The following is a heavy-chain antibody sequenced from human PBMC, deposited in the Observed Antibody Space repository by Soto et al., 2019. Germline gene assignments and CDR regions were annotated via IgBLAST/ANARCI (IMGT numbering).Heavy chain of an antibody. Sequence: QVQLVESGGGVVQPGRSLRLSCAASGFTFSSYGMHWVRQAPGKGLEWVAVIWYDGSNKYYADSVKGRFTISRDNSKNTLYLQMNSLRAEDTAVYYCARDLSEAAAGIYYYYYGMDVWGQGTTVTVSS. D-gene: IGHD6-13*01. J-gene: IGHJ6*02. CDR3: ARDLSEAAAGIYYYYYGMDV. CDR1: GFTFSSYG. CDR2: IWYDGSNK. V-gene: IGHV3-33*01.